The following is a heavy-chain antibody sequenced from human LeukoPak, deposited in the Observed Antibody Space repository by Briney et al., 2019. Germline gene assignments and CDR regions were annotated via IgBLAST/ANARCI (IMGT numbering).Heavy chain of an antibody. CDR2: INPNSGGT. CDR3: ANEVLGYCSSTSCAPGY. Sequence: ASVKVSCKASGYTFTSYGISWVRQAPGQGLEWMGWINPNSGGTNYAQKFRGRVTMTRDTSISTAYMELSRLRSDDTAVYYCANEVLGYCSSTSCAPGYWGQGTLVTVSS. CDR1: GYTFTSYG. V-gene: IGHV1-2*02. D-gene: IGHD2-2*01. J-gene: IGHJ4*02.